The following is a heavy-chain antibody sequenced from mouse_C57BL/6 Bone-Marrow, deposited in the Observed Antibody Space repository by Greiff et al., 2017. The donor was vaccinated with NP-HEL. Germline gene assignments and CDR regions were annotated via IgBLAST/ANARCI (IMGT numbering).Heavy chain of an antibody. CDR1: GYTFTSYW. CDR2: IHPNSGST. Sequence: QVQLKQSGAELVKPGASVKLSCKASGYTFTSYWMHWVKQRPGQGLEWIGMIHPNSGSTNYNEKFKSKATLTVDKSSSTAYMQLSSLTSEDSAVYCCARPIYYGSSYDDYWGKGTTLTVSS. V-gene: IGHV1-64*01. D-gene: IGHD1-1*01. CDR3: ARPIYYGSSYDDY. J-gene: IGHJ2*01.